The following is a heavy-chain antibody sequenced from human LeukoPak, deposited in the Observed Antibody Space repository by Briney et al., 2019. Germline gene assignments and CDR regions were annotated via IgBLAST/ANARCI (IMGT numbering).Heavy chain of an antibody. Sequence: SETLSLTCTVSGGSINSYYWSWIRQPAGKGLEWIGRIYTSGSTNYNPSLKSRVTILADTSKNQFSLKLSSVTAADTAVYYCARVPRSYYYYYYMDVWGKGTTVTVSS. V-gene: IGHV4-4*07. J-gene: IGHJ6*03. CDR1: GGSINSYY. CDR2: IYTSGST. CDR3: ARVPRSYYYYYYMDV.